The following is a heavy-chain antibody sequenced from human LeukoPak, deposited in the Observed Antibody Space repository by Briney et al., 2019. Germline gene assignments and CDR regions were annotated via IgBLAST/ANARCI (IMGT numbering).Heavy chain of an antibody. V-gene: IGHV3-23*01. CDR1: GFTFSSYA. CDR2: ISGSGGGT. CDR3: AKWPEGATPKFHH. D-gene: IGHD1-26*01. J-gene: IGHJ4*02. Sequence: GGSLRLSCAASGFTFSSYAMSWVRQAPGKGLEWVSTISGSGGGTYYADSVRGRFTISRDNSKNTLHLQVDSLRAEDTALYYCAKWPEGATPKFHHWGQGTLVTVSS.